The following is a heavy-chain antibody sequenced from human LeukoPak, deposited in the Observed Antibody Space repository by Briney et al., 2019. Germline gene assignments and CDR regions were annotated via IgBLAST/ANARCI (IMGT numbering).Heavy chain of an antibody. D-gene: IGHD3-10*01. CDR2: IYTSGST. CDR1: GGSISSYY. V-gene: IGHV4-4*07. CDR3: AREGWFGDPNYYYYYYMDV. J-gene: IGHJ6*03. Sequence: SETLSLTCTVSGGSISSYYWSWIRQPAGKGLEWIGRIYTSGSTNYNPSLKSRVTMSVDTSKNQFSLKLSSVTAADTAVYYCAREGWFGDPNYYYYYYMDVWGKGTTVTISS.